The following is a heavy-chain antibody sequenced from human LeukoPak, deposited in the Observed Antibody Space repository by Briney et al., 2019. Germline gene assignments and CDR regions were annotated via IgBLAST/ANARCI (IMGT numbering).Heavy chain of an antibody. CDR2: IYPGDSDT. Sequence: GESLKISCKGSGYSFTSYWIGWVRQMPGKGLEWMGIIYPGDSDTRYSPSFQGQVTISADKSISTAYLQWSSLKAPDTAMYYCARMGRGGSYFFGPYYFDYWGQGTLVTVSS. CDR3: ARMGRGGSYFFGPYYFDY. V-gene: IGHV5-51*01. J-gene: IGHJ4*02. CDR1: GYSFTSYW. D-gene: IGHD1-26*01.